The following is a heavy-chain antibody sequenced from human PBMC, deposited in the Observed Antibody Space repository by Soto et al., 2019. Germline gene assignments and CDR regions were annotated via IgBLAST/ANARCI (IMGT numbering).Heavy chain of an antibody. J-gene: IGHJ4*02. D-gene: IGHD3-22*01. V-gene: IGHV3-21*01. Sequence: GGSLRLSCAGSGLTFSSYSMNWVRQAPGKGLEWVSTINTISSYIYYADSVRGRFTISRDNAKNSLFLQMSRLRAEDTAVYYCAGGITDYYDSSGYYDYWGQGILVTVSS. CDR3: AGGITDYYDSSGYYDY. CDR1: GLTFSSYS. CDR2: INTISSYI.